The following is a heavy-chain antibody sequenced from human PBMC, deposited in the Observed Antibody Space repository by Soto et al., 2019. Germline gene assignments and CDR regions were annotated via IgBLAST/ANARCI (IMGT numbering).Heavy chain of an antibody. CDR1: GFRFDIHA. Sequence: VELVESGGGVVQSGGSLRLSCAAPGFRFDIHALHWIRQAPGEGLEWVAVMSPNGKNQYYADSVKGRFTISRDTSKSSLSLQMTSLRPEDTAVYYCATGAAFYYDTSRYWGQGTLVTVSS. CDR2: MSPNGKNQ. V-gene: IGHV3-30*04. CDR3: ATGAAFYYDTSRY. J-gene: IGHJ4*02. D-gene: IGHD3-22*01.